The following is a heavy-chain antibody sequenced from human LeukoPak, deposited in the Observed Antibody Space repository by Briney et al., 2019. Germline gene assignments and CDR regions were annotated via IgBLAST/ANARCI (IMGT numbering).Heavy chain of an antibody. V-gene: IGHV3-66*01. CDR1: GFTVSSNY. Sequence: GGSLRLSCAASGFTVSSNYMSWVRQAPGKGLEWVSVIYSGGSTYYADSVKGRFTISRDNSKNTLYLQMNSLRAEGTAVYYCARDERYYYDSSGPPWGQGTLVTVSS. J-gene: IGHJ5*02. CDR2: IYSGGST. CDR3: ARDERYYYDSSGPP. D-gene: IGHD3-22*01.